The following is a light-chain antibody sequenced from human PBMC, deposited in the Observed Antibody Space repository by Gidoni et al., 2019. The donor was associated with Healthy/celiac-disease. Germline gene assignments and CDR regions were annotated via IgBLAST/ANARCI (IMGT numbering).Light chain of an antibody. V-gene: IGKV1-5*03. CDR1: QSIRSW. CDR3: QQYNSYLYT. Sequence: DIQMTQSPSTLSASVGDRVTITCRASQSIRSWLAWYQQKPGKAPNLLIYKASSLESGVPSMFSGSVSVTEFTLTISSLQPDDFATYYCQQYNSYLYTFGQGTKLEIK. CDR2: KAS. J-gene: IGKJ2*01.